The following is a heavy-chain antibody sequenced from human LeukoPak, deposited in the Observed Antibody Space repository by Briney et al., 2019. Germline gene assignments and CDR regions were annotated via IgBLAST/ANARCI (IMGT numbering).Heavy chain of an antibody. CDR1: GYSLSSGYY. Sequence: LSETLSLTCAVSGYSLSSGYYRGWVRQPPGKGVGWIGSIYHSGSTYYNPSLTSRVTISVDTSTNQFSLRLSSVPAVDTAVYYCARHPPSSDCSSTSCYVYSYYMDVWGKGTTVTVSS. J-gene: IGHJ6*03. CDR2: IYHSGST. CDR3: ARHPPSSDCSSTSCYVYSYYMDV. D-gene: IGHD2-2*01. V-gene: IGHV4-38-2*01.